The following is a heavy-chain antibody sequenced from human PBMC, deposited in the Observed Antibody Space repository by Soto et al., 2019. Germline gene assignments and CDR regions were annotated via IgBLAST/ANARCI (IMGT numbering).Heavy chain of an antibody. CDR1: GFTFSDYW. J-gene: IGHJ4*02. V-gene: IGHV3-74*01. CDR2: IKSDGSST. Sequence: EVQRVESGGGLVQPGGSLRLYCAASGFTFSDYWMHWVRQAPGRGLVWVSRIKSDGSSTSYGDSVKGRFTISRDNAKNTLYLQMPSLRAEDTAVYYCARGPYRITLGGVIDYWGQGTLVPVSS. D-gene: IGHD3-16*01. CDR3: ARGPYRITLGGVIDY.